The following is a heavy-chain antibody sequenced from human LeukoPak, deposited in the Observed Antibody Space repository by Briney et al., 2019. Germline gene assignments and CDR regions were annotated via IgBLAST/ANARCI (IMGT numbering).Heavy chain of an antibody. D-gene: IGHD1-1*01. CDR1: GDSLSDYY. Sequence: SSETLSLTCAVYGDSLSDYYWNWVRQPPGKGLEWIAEINPIGSTTYNPSLKSRVTISVDTSKNHFSLKVSSVTAADPAVYYCARGRGTWGQGTLVTVSS. V-gene: IGHV4-34*01. CDR3: ARGRGT. J-gene: IGHJ4*02. CDR2: INPIGST.